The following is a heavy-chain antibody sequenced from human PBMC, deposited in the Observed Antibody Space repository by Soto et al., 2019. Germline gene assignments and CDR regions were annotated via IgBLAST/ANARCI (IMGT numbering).Heavy chain of an antibody. D-gene: IGHD6-6*01. CDR1: GYTFTKYG. CDR3: ARSPLASRPSWFDP. Sequence: QVQLVQSGAEVRKPGASVKVSCKASGYTFTKYGVSWVRQAPGQGLEWMAWISGHTSSTKYAQKFQGRVTLTTDTSTTAAYMELTNLTSDDTAVYYCARSPLASRPSWFDPWGQGTLVTVSS. CDR2: ISGHTSST. J-gene: IGHJ5*02. V-gene: IGHV1-18*01.